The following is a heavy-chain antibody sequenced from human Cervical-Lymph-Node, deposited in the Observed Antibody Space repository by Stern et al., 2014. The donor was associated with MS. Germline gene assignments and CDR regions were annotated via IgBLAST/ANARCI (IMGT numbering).Heavy chain of an antibody. V-gene: IGHV3-23*04. D-gene: IGHD3-10*01. J-gene: IGHJ4*02. CDR2: ITGGGDRA. CDR1: GFTFSTCV. Sequence: EVQLVESGGGLVQPGGSLXLSCAVSGFTFSTCVISWVRQAPGKGLEWFSSITGGGDRARYADSVRGRFPVSKDNSKNTLYLQMNSLGAEDTATYYCAKYESGSSTPPNENWGQGTLVTVSS. CDR3: AKYESGSSTPPNEN.